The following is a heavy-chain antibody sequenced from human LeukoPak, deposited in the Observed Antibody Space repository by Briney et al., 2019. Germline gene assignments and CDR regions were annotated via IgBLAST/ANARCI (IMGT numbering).Heavy chain of an antibody. D-gene: IGHD3-22*01. V-gene: IGHV3-48*01. Sequence: PGWSVRLSCAASGFTFSDYSMNWVRQAPWKGLEGVSYISTASSSTIYYADSVEGRFTISRDNAENSLYLQMNSLRAEDTAVYYCARDRGSSGYHFDYWGQGTLVTVSS. CDR3: ARDRGSSGYHFDY. CDR1: GFTFSDYS. J-gene: IGHJ4*02. CDR2: ISTASSSTI.